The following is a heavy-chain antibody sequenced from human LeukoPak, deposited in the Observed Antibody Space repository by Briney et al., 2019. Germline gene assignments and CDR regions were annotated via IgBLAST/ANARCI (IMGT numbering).Heavy chain of an antibody. V-gene: IGHV3-11*04. Sequence: PGGSLRLSCAASGFTFSDYYMSWIRQAPAQGLERVSYISSSGSTIYYADSVKGRFTISRDNAKNSLYLQMNSLRAEDMAVYYCARLYSGYDYQDYWGQGTLVTVSS. CDR1: GFTFSDYY. CDR2: ISSSGSTI. CDR3: ARLYSGYDYQDY. D-gene: IGHD5-12*01. J-gene: IGHJ4*02.